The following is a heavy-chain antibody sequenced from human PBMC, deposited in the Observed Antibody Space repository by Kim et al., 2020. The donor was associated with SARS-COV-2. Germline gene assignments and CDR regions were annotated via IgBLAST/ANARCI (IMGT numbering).Heavy chain of an antibody. J-gene: IGHJ5*02. CDR2: IYYTGTT. CDR1: GGSIPSYY. CDR3: VRVGEYYGAGRWFDP. Sequence: SETLSLTCTVSGGSIPSYYWSWIRQCPGKGLEWIGDIYYTGTTNYNPSFRKRATISLGAIVNHLSLRLNSVTAADTAVYYCVRVGEYYGAGRWFDPWGLGTLVTVSS. D-gene: IGHD3-10*01. V-gene: IGHV4-59*01.